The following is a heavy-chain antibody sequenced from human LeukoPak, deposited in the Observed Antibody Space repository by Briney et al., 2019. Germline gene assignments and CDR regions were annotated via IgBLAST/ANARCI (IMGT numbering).Heavy chain of an antibody. CDR1: GYTFTDYY. CDR2: INLNSDGT. V-gene: IGHV1-2*02. Sequence: ASVKVSCKASGYTFTDYYMHWLRQAPGQGLEWMGWINLNSDGTKFAQRFQGRVTMTRDTSITTGHMELSRLTSDDTAVYYCARDSAALPGAYFDYWGQGTLVTVSS. J-gene: IGHJ4*02. CDR3: ARDSAALPGAYFDY. D-gene: IGHD6-13*01.